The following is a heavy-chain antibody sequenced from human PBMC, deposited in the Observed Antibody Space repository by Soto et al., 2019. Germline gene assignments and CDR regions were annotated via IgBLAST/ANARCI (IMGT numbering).Heavy chain of an antibody. CDR2: IKSTTDVGTT. Sequence: EVQLLESGGGLVKPGGSLRLSCAASGFTFSNAWMNWVRQAQGKGLEWVGRIKSTTDVGTTDYAAPVKGRFTISRDDSKNTLYLQMNSLKTEDTAVYYCTTDSRSTSGFDPWCQGTLVTVSS. D-gene: IGHD5-12*01. CDR1: GFTFSNAW. V-gene: IGHV3-15*07. CDR3: TTDSRSTSGFDP. J-gene: IGHJ5*02.